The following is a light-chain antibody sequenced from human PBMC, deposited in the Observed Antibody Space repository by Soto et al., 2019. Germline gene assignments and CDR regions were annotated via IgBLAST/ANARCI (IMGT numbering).Light chain of an antibody. CDR2: KAS. J-gene: IGLJ1*01. CDR3: SSYTSGSTLYV. V-gene: IGLV2-14*01. CDR1: SSDVGGYDY. Sequence: QSALAQPASVSRSPGQSITISCTGTSSDVGGYDYVSWYQQHPGKAPRLMIYKASNRPSGVSHRFSGSRSGNTASLTISGLQAEDEADYYCSSYTSGSTLYVFGTGTKVTVL.